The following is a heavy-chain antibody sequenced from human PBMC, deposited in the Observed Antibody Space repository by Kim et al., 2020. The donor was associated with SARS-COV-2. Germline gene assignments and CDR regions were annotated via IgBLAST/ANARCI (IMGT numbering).Heavy chain of an antibody. J-gene: IGHJ4*02. Sequence: SRVTISVDTSKNQFSLKLSSVPGADTAVYYCARGARPRISIYIWVYFDFWGQGTLVTVSS. D-gene: IGHD3-3*02. CDR3: ARGARPRISIYIWVYFDF. V-gene: IGHV4-34*01.